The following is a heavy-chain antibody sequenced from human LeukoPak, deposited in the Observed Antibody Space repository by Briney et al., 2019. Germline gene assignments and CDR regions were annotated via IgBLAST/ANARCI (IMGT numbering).Heavy chain of an antibody. Sequence: SETLSLTCTVSGGYISTYFWTWLRQPAGKGLEWLGHFSSSGSTNSSPSLASRVTVSADPSVNQCSLKLTSVTAADTAVYYCARIGGVTYFDYWGQGILVAVSS. D-gene: IGHD3-16*01. CDR3: ARIGGVTYFDY. CDR2: FSSSGST. V-gene: IGHV4-4*07. J-gene: IGHJ4*02. CDR1: GGYISTYF.